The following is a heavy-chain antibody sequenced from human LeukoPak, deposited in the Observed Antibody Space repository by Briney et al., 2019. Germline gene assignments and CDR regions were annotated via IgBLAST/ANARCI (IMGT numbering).Heavy chain of an antibody. CDR1: GYTFTSYG. J-gene: IGHJ4*02. D-gene: IGHD6-6*01. CDR3: ARDALGAARSNFADY. CDR2: ISAYNGNT. Sequence: ASVKVSCKASGYTFTSYGISWVRRAPGQGLEWMGWISAYNGNTNYAQKLQGRVTMTTDTSTSTAYMELRSLRFDDTAVYYCARDALGAARSNFADYWGQGTLVTVSS. V-gene: IGHV1-18*01.